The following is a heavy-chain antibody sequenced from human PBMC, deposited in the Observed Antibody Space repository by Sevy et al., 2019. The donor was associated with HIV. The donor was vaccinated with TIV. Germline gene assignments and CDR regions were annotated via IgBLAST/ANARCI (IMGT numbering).Heavy chain of an antibody. Sequence: ASVKVSCKASGYTFTGYYIHWVRQAPGQGLEWMGRISPMNGDTDYAQKFQGRVTMTRDTSIRAAYLDVTRLRSDDTATYYCARAYCSDGSCYEGAYWGQGTLVTVSS. CDR1: GYTFTGYY. V-gene: IGHV1-2*06. CDR2: ISPMNGDT. D-gene: IGHD2-15*01. CDR3: ARAYCSDGSCYEGAY. J-gene: IGHJ4*02.